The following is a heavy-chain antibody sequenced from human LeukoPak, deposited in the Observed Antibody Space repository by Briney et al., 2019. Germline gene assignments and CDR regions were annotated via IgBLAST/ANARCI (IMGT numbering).Heavy chain of an antibody. CDR1: GGSISSSSYY. J-gene: IGHJ4*02. V-gene: IGHV4-39*01. CDR2: IYYSGST. CDR3: ARRHSSGWILDY. D-gene: IGHD6-19*01. Sequence: PSETLSLTCTVSGGSISSSSYYWGWIRQPPGKGLEWIGSIYYSGSTYYNPSLKSRVTISVDTSKNQFSLKLSSVTAADTAVYYCARRHSSGWILDYWGQGTLVTVSS.